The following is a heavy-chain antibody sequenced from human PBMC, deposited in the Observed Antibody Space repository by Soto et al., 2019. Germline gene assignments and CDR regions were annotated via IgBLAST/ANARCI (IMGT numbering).Heavy chain of an antibody. J-gene: IGHJ4*02. Sequence: GGSLRLSCAASGFTFSDYYMSWIRQAPWNGLEWVSYISSSGSTIYYADSVKGRFTISRDNAKNSLYLQMNSLRAEDTAVYYCARDPPSGGVDYWGQGTLVTVSS. CDR3: ARDPPSGGVDY. CDR2: ISSSGSTI. CDR1: GFTFSDYY. V-gene: IGHV3-11*01. D-gene: IGHD4-17*01.